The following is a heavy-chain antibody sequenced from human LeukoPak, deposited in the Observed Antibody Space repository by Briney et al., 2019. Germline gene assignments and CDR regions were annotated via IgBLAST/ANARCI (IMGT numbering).Heavy chain of an antibody. CDR2: IKQDGSEE. D-gene: IGHD2-15*01. J-gene: IGHJ4*02. CDR3: ARVSPYCCGGSCYYKTGYFDY. CDR1: GFTFSSYW. V-gene: IGHV3-7*01. Sequence: PGGSLRLSCAASGFTFSSYWMNWVRQAPEKGLEWVANIKQDGSEEYYVDSVKGRFTISRDNAKNSLYLQMNSLRAEDTAVYCCARVSPYCCGGSCYYKTGYFDYWGQGTLVTVSS.